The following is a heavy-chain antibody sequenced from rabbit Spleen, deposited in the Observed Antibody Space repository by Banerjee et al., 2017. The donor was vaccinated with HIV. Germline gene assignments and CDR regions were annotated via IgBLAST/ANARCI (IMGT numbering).Heavy chain of an antibody. J-gene: IGHJ4*01. CDR1: GFSFSNNYV. D-gene: IGHD6-1*01. CDR2: ISAASSDNT. V-gene: IGHV1S45*01. Sequence: QEQLEESGGDLVKPGASLTLTCTASGFSFSNNYVMCWVRQAPGKGLEWIACISAASSDNTYYASWANGRFTISSHNAQNTLYLQLNSLTAADTATYFCVRDRGVDYTYGYAGHTYASPFNLWGQGTLVTVS. CDR3: VRDRGVDYTYGYAGHTYASPFNL.